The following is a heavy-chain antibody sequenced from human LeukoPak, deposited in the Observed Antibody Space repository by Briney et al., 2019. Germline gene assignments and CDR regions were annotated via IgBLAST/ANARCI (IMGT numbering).Heavy chain of an antibody. Sequence: GASVKVSCEASGYTFTGYYMHWVRQAPGQGLEWMGRINPNSGGTNYAQKFQGRVTMTRDTSISTAYMELSRLRSDDTAVYYCVGGDSSSWYAGYQPRRYNWFDPWGQGTLVTVSS. CDR3: VGGDSSSWYAGYQPRRYNWFDP. CDR2: INPNSGGT. J-gene: IGHJ5*02. D-gene: IGHD6-13*01. V-gene: IGHV1-2*06. CDR1: GYTFTGYY.